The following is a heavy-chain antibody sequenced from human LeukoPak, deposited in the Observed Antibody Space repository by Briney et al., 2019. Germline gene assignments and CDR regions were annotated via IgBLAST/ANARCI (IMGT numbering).Heavy chain of an antibody. V-gene: IGHV4-34*01. CDR3: ARSIRRVRFLEWLSSWFDP. Sequence: PSETLSLTCAVYGGSFSGYYWSWIRQPPGKGLEWIGEINHSGSTNYNPSLKSRVTISVDTSKNQFSLKLSSVTAADTAVYYCARSIRRVRFLEWLSSWFDPWGQGTLVTVSS. CDR1: GGSFSGYY. D-gene: IGHD3-3*01. J-gene: IGHJ5*02. CDR2: INHSGST.